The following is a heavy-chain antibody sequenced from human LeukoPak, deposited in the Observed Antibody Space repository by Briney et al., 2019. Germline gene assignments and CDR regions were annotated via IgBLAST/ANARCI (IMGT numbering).Heavy chain of an antibody. V-gene: IGHV1-24*01. CDR3: AADRRTLRDLVAGENNLHFYMYV. CDR1: GNTLTTLS. J-gene: IGHJ6*03. D-gene: IGHD2-15*01. Sequence: ASVRISCKVFGNTLTTLSIHWVRQAPGKGLEWMGGFDPETYEMSYAQEFQGRLTMTEDTSSSTAYMEMKSLRSEDTAVYYCAADRRTLRDLVAGENNLHFYMYVWGKGTPVTVSS. CDR2: FDPETYEM.